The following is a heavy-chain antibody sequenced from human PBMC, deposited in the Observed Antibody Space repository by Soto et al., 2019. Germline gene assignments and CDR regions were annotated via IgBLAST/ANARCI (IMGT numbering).Heavy chain of an antibody. V-gene: IGHV1-18*01. J-gene: IGHJ5*02. Sequence: GPSVRVSCKASGYSFTPTSGGITWVRQASTQELEWMARMSAYNGHTYYSQSLQGRVHPTTNKPPNTAYMEMRSLRSDDTAVYYSARGHQRAEKWFAPWGQGTQVTVSS. CDR2: MSAYNGHT. CDR3: ARGHQRAEKWFAP. CDR1: GYSFTPTSGG.